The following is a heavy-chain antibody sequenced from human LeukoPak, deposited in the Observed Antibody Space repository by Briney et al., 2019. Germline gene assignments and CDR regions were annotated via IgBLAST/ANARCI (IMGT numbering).Heavy chain of an antibody. CDR3: ARRPTGIDY. D-gene: IGHD4-17*01. J-gene: IGHJ4*02. Sequence: GSLRLSCVDSGFTFTNAWMSWIRQSPGKGLEWIGEINHSGSTNYNPSLKSRVTISLDTSNNQFSLKLSSVTAADTAVYYCARRPTGIDYWGQGTLVTVSS. V-gene: IGHV4-34*01. CDR2: INHSGST. CDR1: GFTFTNAW.